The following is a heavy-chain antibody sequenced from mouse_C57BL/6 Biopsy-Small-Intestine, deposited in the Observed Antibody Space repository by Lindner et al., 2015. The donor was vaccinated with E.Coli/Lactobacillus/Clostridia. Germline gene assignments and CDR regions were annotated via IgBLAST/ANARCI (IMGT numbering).Heavy chain of an antibody. Sequence: SVKVSCKASGYTFTGYYMHWVRQAPGQGLEWMGWINPNSGGTNYAQKFQGRVTMTRDTSISTAYMELSRLTSDDTAVYYCARGIYCSSTSCYSWVDPWGQGTLVTVSS. CDR1: GYTFTGYY. V-gene: IGHV1-53*01. CDR2: INPNSGGT. D-gene: IGHD1-1*01. CDR3: ARGIYCSSTSCYSWVDP. J-gene: IGHJ4*01.